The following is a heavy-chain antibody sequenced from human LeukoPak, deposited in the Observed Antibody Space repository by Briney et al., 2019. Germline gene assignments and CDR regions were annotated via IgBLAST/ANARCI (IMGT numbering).Heavy chain of an antibody. CDR3: ASSDFSPYYYYYMDV. Sequence: GGSLRLSCAASGFTFSSYSMNWVRQAPGKGLEWVSYISSSSSTIYYADSVKGRFTISRDNAKNSLYLQMNSLRAEGTAVYYCASSDFSPYYYYYMDVWGKGTTVTVSS. V-gene: IGHV3-48*01. D-gene: IGHD2/OR15-2a*01. CDR2: ISSSSSTI. CDR1: GFTFSSYS. J-gene: IGHJ6*03.